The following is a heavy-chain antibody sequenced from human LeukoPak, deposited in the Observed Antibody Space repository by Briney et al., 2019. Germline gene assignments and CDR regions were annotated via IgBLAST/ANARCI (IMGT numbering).Heavy chain of an antibody. Sequence: GGSLRLSCAASGFTFSKDDFHWVRQAPGKGLEWVAAIGVTGDTYYADSVKGRFTISREDAANSLYLQMRSLGAGDTALYYCARGAADDLYYMDVWGKGTTVTASS. V-gene: IGHV3-13*01. CDR1: GFTFSKDD. J-gene: IGHJ6*03. CDR2: IGVTGDT. D-gene: IGHD3/OR15-3a*01. CDR3: ARGAADDLYYMDV.